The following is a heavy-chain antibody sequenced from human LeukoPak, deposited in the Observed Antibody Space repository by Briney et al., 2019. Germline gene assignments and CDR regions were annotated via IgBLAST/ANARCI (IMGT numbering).Heavy chain of an antibody. D-gene: IGHD3-22*01. CDR1: GGSFSGYY. CDR2: IHHSGST. Sequence: PSETLSLTCAVYGGSFSGYYWSWIRQPPGKGLEWIGEIHHSGSTNYNPSLKSRVTISVDTSKNQFSLKLSSVTAADTAVYYCARGRTRKYYYDSSGYPSAFDIWGQGTMVTVSS. V-gene: IGHV4-34*01. CDR3: ARGRTRKYYYDSSGYPSAFDI. J-gene: IGHJ3*02.